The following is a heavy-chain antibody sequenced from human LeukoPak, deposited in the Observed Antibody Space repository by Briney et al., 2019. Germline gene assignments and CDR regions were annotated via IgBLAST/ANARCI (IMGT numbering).Heavy chain of an antibody. J-gene: IGHJ3*02. CDR3: ARYYFGVRAFDI. D-gene: IGHD3-3*01. V-gene: IGHV4-59*12. CDR2: IYYSGST. CDR1: GGSISTYY. Sequence: KPSETLSLTCTVSGGSISTYYWNWIRQPPGKGLEWIGYIYYSGSTNYNPSLKSRVTISVDTSKNQFSLKLSSVTAADTAVYYCARYYFGVRAFDIWGQGTMVTVSS.